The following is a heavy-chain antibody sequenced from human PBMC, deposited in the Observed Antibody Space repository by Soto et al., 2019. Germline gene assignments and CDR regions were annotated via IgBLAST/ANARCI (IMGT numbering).Heavy chain of an antibody. CDR1: GFTFSSYA. D-gene: IGHD3-22*01. CDR3: ASPYCYDSSGPPGY. Sequence: GGSLRLSCAASGFTFSSYAMRWVHQAPGKGLEWVAVTSYDGSNKYYADSVKGRFTISRDNSKNTLYLQMNSLRAEETAVYYCASPYCYDSSGPPGYWGQGTLVSVSS. V-gene: IGHV3-30-3*01. J-gene: IGHJ4*02. CDR2: TSYDGSNK.